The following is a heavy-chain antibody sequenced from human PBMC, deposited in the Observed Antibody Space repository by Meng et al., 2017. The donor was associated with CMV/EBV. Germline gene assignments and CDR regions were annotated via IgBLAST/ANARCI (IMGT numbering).Heavy chain of an antibody. CDR2: ISSSSSYI. Sequence: GGSLRLSCAASGFTFSSYNMNWVRQAPGKGLEWVSSISSSSSYIYYADSVKGRFAISRDNSKNTLYLQMNSLRADDTALYYCAKDSGGEGDMDVWGQGTTVTVSS. V-gene: IGHV3-21*01. CDR1: GFTFSSYN. CDR3: AKDSGGEGDMDV. J-gene: IGHJ6*02. D-gene: IGHD3-10*01.